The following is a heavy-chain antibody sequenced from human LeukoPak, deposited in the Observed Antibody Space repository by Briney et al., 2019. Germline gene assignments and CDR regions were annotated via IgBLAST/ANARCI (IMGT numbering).Heavy chain of an antibody. Sequence: GASVKVSCKASGYTFTSCGISWVRQAPGQGLEWMGWISAYNGNTNYAQKLQGRVTMTTDTSTSTAYMELRSLRSDDTAVYYCARDGGTYYYGSGRDPRFDPWGQGTLVTVSS. V-gene: IGHV1-18*04. J-gene: IGHJ5*02. CDR1: GYTFTSCG. CDR2: ISAYNGNT. D-gene: IGHD3-10*01. CDR3: ARDGGTYYYGSGRDPRFDP.